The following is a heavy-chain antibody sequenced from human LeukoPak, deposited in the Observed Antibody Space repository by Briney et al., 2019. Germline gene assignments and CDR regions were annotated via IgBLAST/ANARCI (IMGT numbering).Heavy chain of an antibody. V-gene: IGHV1-69*04. CDR2: IIPILGTA. D-gene: IGHD4-17*01. CDR1: GGTFSSYA. J-gene: IGHJ6*02. Sequence: SVKVSCKASGGTFSSYAISWVRQAPGQGLEWMGRIIPILGTANYAQKFQGRVTITADKSTSTAYMELSSLRSEDTAVYYCARELDGDYPYYYYGMDVWGQGTTVTVSS. CDR3: ARELDGDYPYYYYGMDV.